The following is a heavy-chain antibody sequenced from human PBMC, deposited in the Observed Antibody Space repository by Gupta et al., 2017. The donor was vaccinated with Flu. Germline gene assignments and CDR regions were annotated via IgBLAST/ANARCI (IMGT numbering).Heavy chain of an antibody. D-gene: IGHD4-17*01. J-gene: IGHJ6*02. CDR2: IYTEGRT. Sequence: QVQLQESGPGLVKPSQTLSLTCSVSGASINRGSFYWSWIRQPAGKGPEWIGRIYTEGRTNYNPSLKGRVTISLDVSSNQVSLTLTSLTAADTAVYFCARGDGDYSVYYYYYGLDVWGQGTTVAVSS. CDR3: ARGDGDYSVYYYYYGLDV. CDR1: GASINRGSFY. V-gene: IGHV4-61*02.